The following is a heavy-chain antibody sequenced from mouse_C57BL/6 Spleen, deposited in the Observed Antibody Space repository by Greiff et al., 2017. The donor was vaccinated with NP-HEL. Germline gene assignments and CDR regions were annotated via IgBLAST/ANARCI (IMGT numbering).Heavy chain of an antibody. CDR2: IDPENGDT. V-gene: IGHV14-4*01. CDR3: TTFWEGTY. CDR1: GFNIKDDY. J-gene: IGHJ2*01. D-gene: IGHD4-1*01. Sequence: EVQLQQSGAELVRPGASVKLSCTASGFNIKDDYMHWVKQRPEQGLEWIGWIDPENGDTEYASKFQGKATITAYTSSNTAYLQLSSLTSEDTAVYYCTTFWEGTYWGQGTTLTVSS.